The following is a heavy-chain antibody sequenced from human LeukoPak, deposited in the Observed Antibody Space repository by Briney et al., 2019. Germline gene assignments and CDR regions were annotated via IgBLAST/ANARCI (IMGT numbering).Heavy chain of an antibody. CDR3: VSGSLQSGYNFDY. CDR1: GFTFSNYW. J-gene: IGHJ4*02. CDR2: IKYDGSAT. D-gene: IGHD3-3*01. V-gene: IGHV3-74*01. Sequence: GGSLRLSCAASGFTFSNYWMHWIRQVPGKGLVWVSHIKYDGSATNYADSVKGRFTISRDNAKNTLYLQMNSLRVEDTAVYYCVSGSLQSGYNFDYWGQGALVTVSS.